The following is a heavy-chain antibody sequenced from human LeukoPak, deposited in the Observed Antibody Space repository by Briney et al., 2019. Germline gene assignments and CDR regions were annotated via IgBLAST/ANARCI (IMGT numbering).Heavy chain of an antibody. CDR1: GGSISSYY. V-gene: IGHV4-59*01. Sequence: SETLSLICSVSGGSISSYYWNWIRQPAGKGLEWIGYIYYSGTSNYNPSLKSRVTISVDTSKNQFSLKLSSVTAADTAVYYCARDRGYCSGGSCYSIDWFDPWGQGTLVTVSS. CDR2: IYYSGTS. D-gene: IGHD2-15*01. J-gene: IGHJ5*02. CDR3: ARDRGYCSGGSCYSIDWFDP.